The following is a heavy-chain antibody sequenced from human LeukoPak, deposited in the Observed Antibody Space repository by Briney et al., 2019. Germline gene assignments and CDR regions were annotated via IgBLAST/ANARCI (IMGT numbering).Heavy chain of an antibody. CDR2: IYYSGST. V-gene: IGHV4-39*07. J-gene: IGHJ3*02. D-gene: IGHD4-11*01. CDR1: GGSISSSSYY. CDR3: ARLDYHMEVAFDI. Sequence: KASETLSLTCTVSGGSISSSSYYWGWIRQPPGKGLEWIGSIYYSGSTYYNPSLKSRVTISVDTSKNQFSLKLSSVTAADTAVYYCARLDYHMEVAFDIWGQGTMVTVSS.